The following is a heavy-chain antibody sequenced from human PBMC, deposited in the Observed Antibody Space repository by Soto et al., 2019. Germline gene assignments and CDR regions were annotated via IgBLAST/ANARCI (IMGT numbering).Heavy chain of an antibody. J-gene: IGHJ4*02. CDR1: GFTFTSSA. CDR3: AAGYYYGSGSPDY. D-gene: IGHD3-10*01. V-gene: IGHV1-58*01. CDR2: IVVGSGNT. Sequence: QMQLVQSGPEVKKPGTSVKVSCKASGFTFTSSAVQWVRQARGQRLEWIGWIVVGSGNTNYAQKFQERVTITRDMSTSTAYMELSSLRSEDTAVYYCAAGYYYGSGSPDYWGQGTLVTVSS.